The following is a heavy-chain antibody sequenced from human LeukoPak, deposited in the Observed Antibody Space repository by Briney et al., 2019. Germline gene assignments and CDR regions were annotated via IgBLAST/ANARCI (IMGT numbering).Heavy chain of an antibody. V-gene: IGHV1-18*01. CDR2: ISAYNGNT. CDR1: GYTFSNYG. D-gene: IGHD3-22*01. CDR3: ARDYYESTGYFDY. J-gene: IGHJ4*02. Sequence: ASVKVSCKASGYTFSNYGISWVRQAPGQGLERMGWISAYNGNTNYEQKFQGRVTMTTDTSTSTAYMDLRSLTSDDTAVYYCARDYYESTGYFDYWGQGSLVTVSS.